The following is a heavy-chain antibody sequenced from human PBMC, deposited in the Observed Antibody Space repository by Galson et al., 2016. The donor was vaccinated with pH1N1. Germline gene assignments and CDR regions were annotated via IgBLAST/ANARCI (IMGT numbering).Heavy chain of an antibody. CDR1: GTSVSGNY. V-gene: IGHV4-59*08. D-gene: IGHD6-13*01. J-gene: IGHJ4*02. CDR2: LYYNENT. Sequence: LSLTCTVSGTSVSGNYWSWIRQPPGKGLEWIGYLYYNENTNYNPSLKSRVTISEDTSKNLFSLRLTSVTAADTAVYYCARHTRWGSSSSFDYWGQGALVTVSS. CDR3: ARHTRWGSSSSFDY.